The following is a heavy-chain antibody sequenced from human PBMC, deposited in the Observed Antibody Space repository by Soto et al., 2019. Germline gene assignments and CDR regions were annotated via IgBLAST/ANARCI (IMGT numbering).Heavy chain of an antibody. V-gene: IGHV3-21*01. D-gene: IGHD2-15*01. Sequence: GGSLRLSCAASGFTFSSYSMNWVRQAPGKGLEWVSSISSSSSYIYYADSVKGRFTISRDNAKNSLYLQMNSLRAEDTAVYYCARSCSGGSCPDVWGKGTTVTVSS. CDR3: ARSCSGGSCPDV. CDR2: ISSSSSYI. J-gene: IGHJ6*04. CDR1: GFTFSSYS.